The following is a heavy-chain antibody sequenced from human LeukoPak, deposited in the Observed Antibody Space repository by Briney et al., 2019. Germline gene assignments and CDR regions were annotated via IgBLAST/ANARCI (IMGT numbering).Heavy chain of an antibody. CDR3: ARDLKGGRRMITFGGVIVMSPAGY. D-gene: IGHD3-16*02. CDR2: ISAYNGNT. Sequence: ASVKVSCKASGYTFSDHGFSWVRQAPGQGLEWMGWISAYNGNTNYAQKLQGRVTMTTDTSTSTAYMELRSLRSDDTAVYYCARDLKGGRRMITFGGVIVMSPAGYWGQGTLVTVSS. CDR1: GYTFSDHG. V-gene: IGHV1-18*01. J-gene: IGHJ4*02.